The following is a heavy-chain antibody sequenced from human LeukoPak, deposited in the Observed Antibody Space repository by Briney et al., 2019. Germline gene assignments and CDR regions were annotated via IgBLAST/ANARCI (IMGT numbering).Heavy chain of an antibody. V-gene: IGHV1-2*02. J-gene: IGHJ5*02. CDR3: ARGQIHPELFYGDYVDWFDP. D-gene: IGHD4-17*01. Sequence: GASVKVSCKASGYTFTGYYMHWVRQAPGQGLEWMGWINPNSDGTNYAQKFQGRVTMTRDTSISTAYMELSRLRSDDTAVYYCARGQIHPELFYGDYVDWFDPWGQGTLVTVSS. CDR1: GYTFTGYY. CDR2: INPNSDGT.